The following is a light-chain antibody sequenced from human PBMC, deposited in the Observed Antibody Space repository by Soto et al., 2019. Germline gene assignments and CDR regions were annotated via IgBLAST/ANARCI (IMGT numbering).Light chain of an antibody. CDR3: QQYDSLPWT. Sequence: DLQMTQSPSSLSATVGDRITITCQANEDITTFLAWYRQKPGRAPDLLIYDASDLETGVPSRFSAGGSGTHFTFTITSLQPEDIATYYCQQYDSLPWTFGQGTKVEIK. J-gene: IGKJ1*01. CDR2: DAS. V-gene: IGKV1-33*01. CDR1: EDITTF.